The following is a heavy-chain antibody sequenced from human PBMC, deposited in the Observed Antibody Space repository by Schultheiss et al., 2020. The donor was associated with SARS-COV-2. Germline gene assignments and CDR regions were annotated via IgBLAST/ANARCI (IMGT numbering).Heavy chain of an antibody. CDR2: IYYSGST. Sequence: SETLSLTCTVSGGSISSYYWSWIRQPAGKGLEWIGYIYYSGSTNYNPSLKSRVTISVDTSKNQFSLKLSSVTAADTAVYYCARVRLTYYYDSSGPYGDAFDIWGQGTMVTVSS. CDR1: GGSISSYY. D-gene: IGHD3-22*01. V-gene: IGHV4-59*01. CDR3: ARVRLTYYYDSSGPYGDAFDI. J-gene: IGHJ3*02.